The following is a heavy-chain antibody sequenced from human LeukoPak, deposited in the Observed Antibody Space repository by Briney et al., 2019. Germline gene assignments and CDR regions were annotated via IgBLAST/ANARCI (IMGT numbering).Heavy chain of an antibody. CDR2: IIPILGIA. J-gene: IGHJ3*02. CDR3: ARGGSHDAFDI. V-gene: IGHV1-69*04. CDR1: GGTFSSYA. D-gene: IGHD3-16*01. Sequence: SVKVSCKTSGGTFSSYAISWVRQAPGQGLESMGRIIPILGIANYAQKFQGRVTITADKSTSTAYMELSSLRSEDTAVYYCARGGSHDAFDIWGQGTMVTVSS.